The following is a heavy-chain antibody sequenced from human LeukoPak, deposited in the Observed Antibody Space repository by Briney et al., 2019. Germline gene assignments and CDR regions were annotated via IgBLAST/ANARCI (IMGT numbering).Heavy chain of an antibody. CDR2: ISSSSSYI. J-gene: IGHJ4*02. CDR3: ARDQEGIVVVPAAMGY. D-gene: IGHD2-2*01. CDR1: GITFSNSA. Sequence: PGGSLRLSCVPSGITFSNSALSWVRQAPGKGLEWVSSISSSSSYIYYADSVRGRFTISRDNAKNSLYLQMNSLRAEDTAVYYCARDQEGIVVVPAAMGYWGQGTLVTVSS. V-gene: IGHV3-21*01.